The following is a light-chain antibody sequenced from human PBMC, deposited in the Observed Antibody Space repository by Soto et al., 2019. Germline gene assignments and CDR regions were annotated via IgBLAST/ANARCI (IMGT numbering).Light chain of an antibody. J-gene: IGKJ4*01. V-gene: IGKV3-11*01. CDR1: QSISTY. CDR3: QHRNNWPPGAT. CDR2: DSS. Sequence: EIVLTQSAATLSLSPGERATLSCRASQSISTYLAWYQQKPGQSPMLIIYDSSNRATVIPARFSSSGSGTDFTLTISPLVAEDSLVYYCQHRNNWPPGATFGGGTKVEIK.